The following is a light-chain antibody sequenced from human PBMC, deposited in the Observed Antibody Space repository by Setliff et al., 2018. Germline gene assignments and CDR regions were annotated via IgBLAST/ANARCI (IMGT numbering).Light chain of an antibody. CDR2: DNK. CDR1: SSNIGNNY. CDR3: GAWDRSLKVYV. J-gene: IGLJ1*01. Sequence: QSVLTQPPSVSAAPGQKVTISCSGSSSNIGNNYASWYQQLPGTAPKLLIYDNKRPSGIPDRFSGSKSGTSATLGITGLQTGDEADYYCGAWDRSLKVYVFGIGTKVTVL. V-gene: IGLV1-51*01.